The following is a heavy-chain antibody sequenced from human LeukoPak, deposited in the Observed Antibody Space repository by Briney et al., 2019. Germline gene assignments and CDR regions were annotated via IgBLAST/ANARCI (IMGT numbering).Heavy chain of an antibody. CDR3: ATRAPYYFDY. D-gene: IGHD3-16*01. V-gene: IGHV3-23*01. Sequence: GGSLRLSCVASGFTFITYALSWVRQAPGKGLEWVSSITGSGASTYYADSVKGRFTISRDNSKNTLYLQMSSLKAEDTALYYCATRAPYYFDYWGQGTLVTVSS. CDR2: ITGSGAST. J-gene: IGHJ4*02. CDR1: GFTFITYA.